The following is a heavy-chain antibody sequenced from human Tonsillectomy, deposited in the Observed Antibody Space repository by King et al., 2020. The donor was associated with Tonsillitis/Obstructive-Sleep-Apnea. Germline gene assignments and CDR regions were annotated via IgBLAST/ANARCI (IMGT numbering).Heavy chain of an antibody. Sequence: VQLVQSGAEVKKPGESLRISCKGSGYIFTSYWISWVRQMPGKGLEWMGRIDPSDSYTNYSPSFQGHVTMSADKPISTAYLQWSSLKASDTAMYYCARLGGGYCSSTSCLSWFDPWGQGTLVTVSS. CDR3: ARLGGGYCSSTSCLSWFDP. CDR1: GYIFTSYW. CDR2: IDPSDSYT. V-gene: IGHV5-10-1*03. J-gene: IGHJ5*02. D-gene: IGHD2-2*01.